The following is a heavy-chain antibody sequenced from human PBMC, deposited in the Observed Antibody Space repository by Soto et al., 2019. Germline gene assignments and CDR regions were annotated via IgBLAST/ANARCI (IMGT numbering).Heavy chain of an antibody. V-gene: IGHV4-59*01. J-gene: IGHJ3*02. CDR1: GGSISSYY. CDR3: ARVWGGAFDS. D-gene: IGHD3-10*01. Sequence: QVQLQESGPGLVKPSETLSLTCTVSGGSISSYYWSWIRQPPGKGLAWIGYIYYSGSTNYNPSLKGRVTISVDTAKNQFSLKLSSVTAADTAVYYCARVWGGAFDSWGQGTMVTVSS. CDR2: IYYSGST.